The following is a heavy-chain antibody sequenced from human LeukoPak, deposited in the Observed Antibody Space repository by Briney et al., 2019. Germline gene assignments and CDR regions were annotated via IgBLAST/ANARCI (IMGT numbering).Heavy chain of an antibody. CDR1: GYTFTSYG. J-gene: IGHJ4*02. D-gene: IGHD3-10*01. Sequence: GASVKVTCKASGYTFTSYGISWVRQAPGQGLEWMGWISAYNGNTNYAQKLQGRVTMTTDTSTSTAYMELRSLRSDDTAVYYCARVMAHYYGSGSSFDNWGQGTLVTVSS. CDR2: ISAYNGNT. CDR3: ARVMAHYYGSGSSFDN. V-gene: IGHV1-18*01.